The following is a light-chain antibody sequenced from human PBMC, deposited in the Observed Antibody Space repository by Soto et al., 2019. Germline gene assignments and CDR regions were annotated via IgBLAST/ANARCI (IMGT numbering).Light chain of an antibody. CDR3: CSYARGSTLVV. CDR1: SSDVGAYNY. V-gene: IGLV2-14*01. CDR2: EVN. J-gene: IGLJ3*02. Sequence: QSALTQPASVSGSPGQSITIPCTGTSSDVGAYNYVSWYQQRPTKAPKLLIYEVNTRPSGVSTRFSGSKSGITASLTISGLQPEDEADYYSCSYARGSTLVVFGGGTKLTVL.